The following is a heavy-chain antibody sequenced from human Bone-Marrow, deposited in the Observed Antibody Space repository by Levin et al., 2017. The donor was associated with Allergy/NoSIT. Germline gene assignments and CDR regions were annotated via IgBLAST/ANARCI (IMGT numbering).Heavy chain of an antibody. CDR3: ARGWNGSGAY. CDR1: GFTVSNNF. J-gene: IGHJ4*02. CDR2: IYSGGGT. Sequence: RGESLKISCAVSGFTVSNNFMNWVRQAPGKGLEWVSLIYSGGGTYYADSVKGRFTISRDSSSNTLYLQMNSLRAEDTAIYYCARGWNGSGAYWGQGTMVTVSS. V-gene: IGHV3-53*01. D-gene: IGHD3-10*01.